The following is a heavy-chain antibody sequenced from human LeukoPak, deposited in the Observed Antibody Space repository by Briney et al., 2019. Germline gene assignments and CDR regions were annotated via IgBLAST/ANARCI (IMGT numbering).Heavy chain of an antibody. V-gene: IGHV3-21*06. CDR1: GFTFSSYS. CDR2: ISTSSRYI. D-gene: IGHD6-19*01. Sequence: GALRLSCSAYGFTFSSYSINWVRQAPGKGLEWVSSISTSSRYIYYADSVKGRFTISRDNAKNSLYLQMNSLRAEETAVYYCAREEDDLWLARGYYMDVWGKGTTVTVSS. CDR3: AREEDDLWLARGYYMDV. J-gene: IGHJ6*03.